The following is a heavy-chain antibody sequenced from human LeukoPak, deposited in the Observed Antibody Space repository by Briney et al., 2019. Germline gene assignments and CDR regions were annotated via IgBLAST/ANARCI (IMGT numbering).Heavy chain of an antibody. CDR1: GFTFSSYA. CDR3: AKASITAALTFDY. J-gene: IGHJ4*02. Sequence: QPGRSLRLSCAASGFTFSSYAMHWVRQVPGKGLEWVAVISYDGSNKYYADSVKGRFTISRDNSKNTLYLQMNSLRAEDTAVYYCAKASITAALTFDYWGQGTLVTVSS. D-gene: IGHD6-13*01. V-gene: IGHV3-30*04. CDR2: ISYDGSNK.